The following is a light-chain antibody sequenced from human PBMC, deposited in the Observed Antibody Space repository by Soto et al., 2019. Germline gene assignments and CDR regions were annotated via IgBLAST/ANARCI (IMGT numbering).Light chain of an antibody. V-gene: IGKV1-33*01. CDR1: QDISNY. CDR3: QQYDNLIT. CDR2: DAS. Sequence: DIQMTQSPSSLSASVGDRVTITCQASQDISNYLNWYQQKPGKAPKLLIYDASNLETEVSSRFSGSGSETDFTVTISSLQPEDIATYYCQQYDNLITFGGGTKVEIK. J-gene: IGKJ4*01.